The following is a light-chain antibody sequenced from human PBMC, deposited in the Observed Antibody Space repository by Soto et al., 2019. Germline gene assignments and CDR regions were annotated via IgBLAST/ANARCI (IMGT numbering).Light chain of an antibody. J-gene: IGLJ2*01. CDR3: SSYTSSSVV. CDR2: AVS. Sequence: QSALTQPASVSGSPGQSITISCTGTSSDVGGYNYVSWYQQHPGKDPKLMIYAVSNRPSGVSHRFSGSKSGNTASLTIAGLPAEDEADYYCSSYTSSSVVFGGGTKLTLL. CDR1: SSDVGGYNY. V-gene: IGLV2-14*01.